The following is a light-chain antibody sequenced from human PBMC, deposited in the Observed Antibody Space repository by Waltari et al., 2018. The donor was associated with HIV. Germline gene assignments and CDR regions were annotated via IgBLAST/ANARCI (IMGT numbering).Light chain of an antibody. CDR3: QAWDSSTVV. V-gene: IGLV3-1*01. Sequence: SYELTQPPSVSVSPGQTASITCSGDQLGDKYAYWYQQKPGKSPVLVLYEDNKRPSGIPERLSGSNSGNTATLTISGTQARDEADYYCQAWDSSTVVFGGGTKLTVL. J-gene: IGLJ2*01. CDR2: EDN. CDR1: QLGDKY.